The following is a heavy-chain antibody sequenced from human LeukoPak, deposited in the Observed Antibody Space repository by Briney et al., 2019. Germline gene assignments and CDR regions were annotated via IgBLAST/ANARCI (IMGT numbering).Heavy chain of an antibody. Sequence: SETLSLTCAVYGGSFSGYYWSWIRQPPGKGLEWIGEINHSGSTNYNPSLKSRVTISVDTSKNQFSLKLSSVTAADTAVYYCARGRSSVAGTGSYNWFDPWGQGTLVTVSS. V-gene: IGHV4-34*01. CDR2: INHSGST. D-gene: IGHD6-19*01. CDR3: ARGRSSVAGTGSYNWFDP. CDR1: GGSFSGYY. J-gene: IGHJ5*02.